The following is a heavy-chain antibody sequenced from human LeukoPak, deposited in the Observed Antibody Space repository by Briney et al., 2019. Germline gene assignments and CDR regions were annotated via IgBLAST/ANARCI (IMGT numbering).Heavy chain of an antibody. Sequence: SETLSLTCAVYGGSFSGYYWSWIRQPPGKGLEWIGEINHSGSTNCNPSLKSRVTISVDTSKNQFSLKLSSVTAADTAVYYCARVNYDILTGYYFYYFDYWGQGTLVTVSS. J-gene: IGHJ4*02. D-gene: IGHD3-9*01. CDR3: ARVNYDILTGYYFYYFDY. CDR2: INHSGST. V-gene: IGHV4-34*01. CDR1: GGSFSGYY.